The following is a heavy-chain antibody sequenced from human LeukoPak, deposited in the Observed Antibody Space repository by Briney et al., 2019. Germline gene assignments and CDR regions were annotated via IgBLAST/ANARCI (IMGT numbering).Heavy chain of an antibody. CDR3: ARDTDGSLDY. J-gene: IGHJ4*02. CDR2: IKQDASTK. D-gene: IGHD1-26*01. CDR1: GFTFSNYW. Sequence: GGSLRLSCAASGFTFSNYWISWVRQAPGKGLEWVANIKQDASTKHYADSLRGRFTISRDNPKNSLYLQMNSLRADDTAVYYCARDTDGSLDYWGQGFLVTVAS. V-gene: IGHV3-7*01.